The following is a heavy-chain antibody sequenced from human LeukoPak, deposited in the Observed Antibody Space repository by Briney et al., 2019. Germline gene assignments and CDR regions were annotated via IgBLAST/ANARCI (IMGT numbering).Heavy chain of an antibody. D-gene: IGHD6-13*01. CDR1: GFIFSNFA. Sequence: PGGSLRLSCAASGFIFSNFAMHWVRQAPGKGLEWVALISYDGSHTYYADSMKGRFTISRDNSRNVLYLQMTSLRGDDSAVYYCAREEQELVRYYYYYMDVWGKGTTVTVSS. V-gene: IGHV3-30*01. CDR3: AREEQELVRYYYYYMDV. CDR2: ISYDGSHT. J-gene: IGHJ6*03.